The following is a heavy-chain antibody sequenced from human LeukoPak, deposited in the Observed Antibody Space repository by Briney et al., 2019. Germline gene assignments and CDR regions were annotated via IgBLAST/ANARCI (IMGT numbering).Heavy chain of an antibody. J-gene: IGHJ4*02. D-gene: IGHD5-12*01. CDR3: AREGYEGLYFDY. CDR1: GFTFDDYT. CDR2: ISWDGGST. V-gene: IGHV3-43*01. Sequence: GGSLRLSCAASGFTFDDYTMHWVRQAPGKGLEWVSLISWDGGSTYYADSVKGRFTISRDNAKNSLYLQMNSLRAEDTAVYYCAREGYEGLYFDYWGQGTLVTVSS.